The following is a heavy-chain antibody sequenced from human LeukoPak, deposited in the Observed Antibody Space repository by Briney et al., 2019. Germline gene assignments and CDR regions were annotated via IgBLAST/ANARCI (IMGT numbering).Heavy chain of an antibody. J-gene: IGHJ5*02. CDR3: AREGYDFWTRNWFDP. CDR2: IYTSGST. Sequence: TSETLSLTCTVSGGSISSGSYYWSWIRQPAGKGLEWIGRIYTSGSTNYNPSLKSRVTISVDTSKNQFSLKLSSVTAADTAVYYCAREGYDFWTRNWFDPWGQGTLVTVSS. V-gene: IGHV4-61*02. D-gene: IGHD3-3*01. CDR1: GGSISSGSYY.